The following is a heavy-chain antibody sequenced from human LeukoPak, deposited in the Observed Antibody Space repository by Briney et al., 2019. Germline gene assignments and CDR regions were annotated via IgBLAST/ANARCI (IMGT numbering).Heavy chain of an antibody. CDR1: GFTFSSYG. CDR2: IWYDGSNK. V-gene: IGHV3-33*06. J-gene: IGHJ4*02. Sequence: GGSLRLSCAASGFTFSSYGMHWVRQAPGKGLEWVAVIWYDGSNKYYADSVKGRFTISRDNSKKTLYLQMNSLRAEDTAVYYCAKDRIAVAGTAFDYWGQGTLVTVSS. CDR3: AKDRIAVAGTAFDY. D-gene: IGHD6-19*01.